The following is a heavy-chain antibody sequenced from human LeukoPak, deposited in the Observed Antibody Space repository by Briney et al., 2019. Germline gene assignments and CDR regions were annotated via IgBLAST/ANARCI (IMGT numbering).Heavy chain of an antibody. CDR2: INPSGGST. CDR3: ARDGSNVVVAATPGRYFDY. V-gene: IGHV1-46*01. J-gene: IGHJ4*02. D-gene: IGHD2-15*01. Sequence: LGASVKVSCKASGYTFTSYYMHWVRQAPGQGLEWMGIINPSGGSTSYAQKFQGRVTMTRDTSTSTVYMELSSLRSEDTAVYYCARDGSNVVVAATPGRYFDYWGQGTLVTVSS. CDR1: GYTFTSYY.